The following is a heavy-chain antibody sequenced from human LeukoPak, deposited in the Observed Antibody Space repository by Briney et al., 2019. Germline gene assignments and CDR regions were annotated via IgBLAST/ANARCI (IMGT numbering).Heavy chain of an antibody. CDR1: GFTFSSYS. CDR3: ARVAHLTGDPYDY. D-gene: IGHD7-27*01. CDR2: ISSSSSYI. V-gene: IGHV3-21*04. J-gene: IGHJ4*02. Sequence: GGSLRLSCAASGFTFSSYSMNWVRQAPGKGLEWVSSISSSSSYIYYADSVKGRFTISRDNAKNSLSLQMNSLRAEDTAVYYGARVAHLTGDPYDYWGQGTLVTVSS.